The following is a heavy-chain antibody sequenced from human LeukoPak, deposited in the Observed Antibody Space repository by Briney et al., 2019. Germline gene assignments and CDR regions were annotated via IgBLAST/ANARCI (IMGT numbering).Heavy chain of an antibody. CDR1: GGTFGSYA. CDR3: ARGAGAAEPYYYYYYYMDV. Sequence: SVKVSCKASGGTFGSYAISWVRQAPGQGLEWMGGIIPIFGTANYAQKFQGRVTITTDESTSTAYMELSSLRSEDTAVYYCARGAGAAEPYYYYYYYMDVWGKGTTVTVSS. D-gene: IGHD6-13*01. CDR2: IIPIFGTA. V-gene: IGHV1-69*05. J-gene: IGHJ6*03.